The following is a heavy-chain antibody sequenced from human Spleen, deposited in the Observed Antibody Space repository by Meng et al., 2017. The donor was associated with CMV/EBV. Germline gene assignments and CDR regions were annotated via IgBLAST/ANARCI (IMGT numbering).Heavy chain of an antibody. D-gene: IGHD3-22*01. CDR2: ISSNGGSA. CDR3: ARDLAVCYDSSGYYYESDWLDP. J-gene: IGHJ5*02. CDR1: A. V-gene: IGHV3-23*01. Sequence: AMAWVRQAPGKGLEWVSCISSNGGSANYADSVRGRFTISRDNSKNTLYLQMSSLRAEDTAVYYCARDLAVCYDSSGYYYESDWLDPWGQGTLVTVSS.